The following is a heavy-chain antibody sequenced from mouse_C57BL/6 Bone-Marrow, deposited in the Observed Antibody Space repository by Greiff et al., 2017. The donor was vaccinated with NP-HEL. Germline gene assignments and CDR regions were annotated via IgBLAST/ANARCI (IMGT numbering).Heavy chain of an antibody. Sequence: EVKLVESGGGLVQPGGSMKLSCVASGFTFSNYWMNWVRQSPEKGLEWVAQIRLKSDNYATHYAESVKGRFTISRDDSKSSVYLQMNNLRAEDTGIYYCVLYYPFAYWGQGTLVTVSA. J-gene: IGHJ3*01. CDR3: VLYYPFAY. D-gene: IGHD1-1*01. V-gene: IGHV6-3*01. CDR2: IRLKSDNYAT. CDR1: GFTFSNYW.